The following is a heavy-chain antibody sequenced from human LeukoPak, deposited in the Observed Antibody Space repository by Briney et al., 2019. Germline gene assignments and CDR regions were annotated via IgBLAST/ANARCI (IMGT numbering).Heavy chain of an antibody. CDR2: ISSGSSFK. V-gene: IGHV3-21*01. Sequence: GGSLRLSCVASGFTFSSYSMNWVSQAPGKGLEWVSSISSGSSFKYYADSVKGRFTVSRDNAKKSLYLQMNSLRAEDTAVFYCAREGISSCSAGTCYPLDYWGQGTLVTVSS. D-gene: IGHD2-15*01. CDR3: AREGISSCSAGTCYPLDY. J-gene: IGHJ4*02. CDR1: GFTFSSYS.